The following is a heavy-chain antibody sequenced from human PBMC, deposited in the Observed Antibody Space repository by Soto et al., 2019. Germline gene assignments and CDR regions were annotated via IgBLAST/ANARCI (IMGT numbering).Heavy chain of an antibody. V-gene: IGHV4-59*01. Sequence: QVQLQESGPGLVKPSETLSLTCTVSGGSISSYYWSWIRQPPGKGLEWIGYIYYSGSTNYNPSLKSRVTISVDTSKNQFSLKLSSVTAADTAVYYCARDNGYSYGYTLDHWGQGTVVTVSS. CDR2: IYYSGST. CDR3: ARDNGYSYGYTLDH. J-gene: IGHJ4*02. CDR1: GGSISSYY. D-gene: IGHD5-18*01.